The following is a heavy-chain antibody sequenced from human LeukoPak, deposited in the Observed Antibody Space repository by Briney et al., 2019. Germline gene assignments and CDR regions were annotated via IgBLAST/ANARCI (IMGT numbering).Heavy chain of an antibody. J-gene: IGHJ4*02. CDR2: IIPIVGTT. CDR1: GGTFSSYA. V-gene: IGHV1-69*01. Sequence: ASVKVSCKASGGTFSSYAFSWVRQAPGQGLEWMGGIIPIVGTTNYAQMFQGRVTIAADESTSTAYMELSSLRSEDTAVYYCARGGYYYDSSGYSHLPDYWGQGTLVTVSA. CDR3: ARGGYYYDSSGYSHLPDY. D-gene: IGHD3-22*01.